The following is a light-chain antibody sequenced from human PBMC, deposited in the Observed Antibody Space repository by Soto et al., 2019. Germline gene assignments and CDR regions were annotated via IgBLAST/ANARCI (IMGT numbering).Light chain of an antibody. J-gene: IGLJ1*01. CDR1: SXDVGGYNY. CDR3: SSYTTSSTYV. V-gene: IGLV2-14*01. CDR2: DVS. Sequence: QSALTQPASVSGSPGXXXXXSCTGTSXDVGGYNYVSWYQQHPGKAPKLMIYDVSNRPSGVSDRFSGSKSGNTASLTISGLQAEDEADYYCSSYTTSSTYVFGTGTKVTVL.